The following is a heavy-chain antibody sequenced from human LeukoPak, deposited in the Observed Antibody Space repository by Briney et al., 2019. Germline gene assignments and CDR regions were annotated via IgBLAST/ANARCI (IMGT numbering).Heavy chain of an antibody. CDR2: IWYDGSNK. V-gene: IGHV3-33*01. CDR3: TRDNPSSGMDV. CDR1: GFTFSSYG. Sequence: GGSLRLSCAASGFTFSSYGMHWVRQAPGKGLEWVAVIWYDGSNKYYADSVKGRFTISRDNSKYTLYLQMNSLRAEDTAVYYCTRDNPSSGMDVWGQGTTVTVSS. J-gene: IGHJ6*02. D-gene: IGHD1-14*01.